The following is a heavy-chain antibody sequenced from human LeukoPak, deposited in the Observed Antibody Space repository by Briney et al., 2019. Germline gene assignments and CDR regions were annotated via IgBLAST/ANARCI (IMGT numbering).Heavy chain of an antibody. CDR2: ISSSSSYI. CDR3: TTDEVTAIRGENY. Sequence: GGSLRLSCAASGFTFSGYGIHWVRQALGKGLEWVSSISSSSSYIYYADSVKGRFTISRDNAKNSLYLQMNSLDTEDTAVYYCTTDEVTAIRGENYWGQGTLVTVSS. D-gene: IGHD2-21*02. CDR1: GFTFSGYG. J-gene: IGHJ4*02. V-gene: IGHV3-21*03.